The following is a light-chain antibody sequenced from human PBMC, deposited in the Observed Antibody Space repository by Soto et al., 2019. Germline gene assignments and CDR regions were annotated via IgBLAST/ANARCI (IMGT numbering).Light chain of an antibody. J-gene: IGKJ2*01. CDR2: DAS. CDR3: QQRSNWPLGA. V-gene: IGKV3-11*01. CDR1: QCVSSY. Sequence: EIVLTQSPATLSLSPGERATLSCRASQCVSSYLAWYQQKPGQAPRLLIYDASNRATGIPARFSGSGSGTDFTLTISSLEPEDFAVYYCQQRSNWPLGAFGQGTKLEIK.